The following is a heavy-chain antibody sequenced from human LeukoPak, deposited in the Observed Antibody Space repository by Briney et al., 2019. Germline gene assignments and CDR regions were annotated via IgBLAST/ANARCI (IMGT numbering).Heavy chain of an antibody. Sequence: ASVKVSCKASGYTFTGYYMHWVRQAPGQGLEWMGWINPNSGGTNYAQKFQGRVTMTRDTSISIAYMELSRLRSDDTAVYYRAREGFRKWELPGGLFDYWGQGTLVTVSS. CDR1: GYTFTGYY. CDR3: AREGFRKWELPGGLFDY. CDR2: INPNSGGT. D-gene: IGHD1-26*01. J-gene: IGHJ4*02. V-gene: IGHV1-2*02.